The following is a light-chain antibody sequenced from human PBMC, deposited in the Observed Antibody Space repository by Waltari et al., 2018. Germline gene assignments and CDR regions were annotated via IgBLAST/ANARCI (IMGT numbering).Light chain of an antibody. V-gene: IGLV1-44*01. J-gene: IGLJ2*01. Sequence: QSVLTQPPSASGTPGQRVRISCSGSSSNLGTNIVNWYQQLPGTAPKLLIYWTNQRPSGVPDRFSGSKSGTSASLAISGLQSEDEADYYCATWDDSLNGLVFGGGTKLTVL. CDR2: WTN. CDR1: SSNLGTNI. CDR3: ATWDDSLNGLV.